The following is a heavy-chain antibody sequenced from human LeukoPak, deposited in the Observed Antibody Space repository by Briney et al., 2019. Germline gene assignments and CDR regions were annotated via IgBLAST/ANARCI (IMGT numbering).Heavy chain of an antibody. CDR1: GFTFKSYS. CDR2: ISSSGGTI. CDR3: AVSYPHYSGSWGSFNYFDY. Sequence: TGGSLRLSCVASGFTFKSYSMKWVRQAPGKGLQWVSFISSSGGTIHYADSVKGRFTISRDNAKNSLFLQMDSLRAEHTAVYYCAVSYPHYSGSWGSFNYFDYWGQGTLVTVSS. D-gene: IGHD3-16*01. V-gene: IGHV3-48*04. J-gene: IGHJ4*02.